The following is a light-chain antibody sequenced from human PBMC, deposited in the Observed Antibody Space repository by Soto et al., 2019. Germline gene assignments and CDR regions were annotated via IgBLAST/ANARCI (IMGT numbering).Light chain of an antibody. CDR2: ENN. CDR1: SSNIGAGYE. CDR3: QSYDSSLSGYV. V-gene: IGLV1-40*01. J-gene: IGLJ1*01. Sequence: QPVLTQPPSVSEAPGQRVTISCTGSSSNIGAGYEAHWYQQVPGTAPQLLIYENNNRPSGVPDRFSGSKSGTSASLAITGLQAEDEAEYYCQSYDSSLSGYVFGTGTKVTVL.